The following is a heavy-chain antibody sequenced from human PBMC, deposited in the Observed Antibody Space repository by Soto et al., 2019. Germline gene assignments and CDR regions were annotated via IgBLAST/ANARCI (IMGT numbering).Heavy chain of an antibody. J-gene: IGHJ4*02. V-gene: IGHV3-23*01. CDR1: GFTFRNQD. CDR3: AKDRQFRSYYESAGHYND. CDR2: ISGRGGVT. Sequence: EVQLLASGGGLVQPGGSLRLTCVGSGFTFRNQDMRWVRQAPGKGLEWVSGISGRGGVTYYADSVKGRFTISRDNSKNTLYLQMNNLRANDTAVYYCAKDRQFRSYYESAGHYNDWGQGTLVTVSS. D-gene: IGHD3-22*01.